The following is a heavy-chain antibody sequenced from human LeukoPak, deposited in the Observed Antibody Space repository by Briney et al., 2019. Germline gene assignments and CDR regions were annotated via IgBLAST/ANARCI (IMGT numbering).Heavy chain of an antibody. J-gene: IGHJ6*04. V-gene: IGHV3-33*01. CDR1: GFTFSSYG. Sequence: GRSLRLSCAASGFTFSSYGMHWVRQAPGKGLEWVAVIWYDGSNKYYADSVKGRFTISRDNSKNTLYLQMNSLRAEDTAVHYCARERDSSSWPHYGMDVWGKGTTVTVSS. D-gene: IGHD6-13*01. CDR3: ARERDSSSWPHYGMDV. CDR2: IWYDGSNK.